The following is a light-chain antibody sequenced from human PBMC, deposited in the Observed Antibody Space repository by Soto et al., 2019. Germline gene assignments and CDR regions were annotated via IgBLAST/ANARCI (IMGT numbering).Light chain of an antibody. CDR3: SSYTSSSVV. CDR1: SSDVGGYNY. Sequence: QSALTKPASVSGSPGQSITISCTGTSSDVGGYNYVSWYQQHPGKAPKLMIYEVSNRPSGVSNRFSGSKSGNTASLTISGLQAEDEADYYCSSYTSSSVVFGGGTKLTVL. CDR2: EVS. J-gene: IGLJ2*01. V-gene: IGLV2-14*01.